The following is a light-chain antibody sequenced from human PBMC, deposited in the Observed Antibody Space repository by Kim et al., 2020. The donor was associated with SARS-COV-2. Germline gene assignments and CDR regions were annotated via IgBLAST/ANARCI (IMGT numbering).Light chain of an antibody. J-gene: IGKJ2*01. Sequence: EIVMTQSPATLSVSPGERATFSCRASQSISSNLAWYQQKPGQSPTLLIYGASTRATDIPARFSGGGSGTEFTLTINNLQSEDFAVYYCLQYDNWPPYTFGQGTKLEI. CDR2: GAS. CDR1: QSISSN. V-gene: IGKV3-15*01. CDR3: LQYDNWPPYT.